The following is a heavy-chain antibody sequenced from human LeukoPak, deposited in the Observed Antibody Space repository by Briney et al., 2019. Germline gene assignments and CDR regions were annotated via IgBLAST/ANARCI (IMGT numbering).Heavy chain of an antibody. D-gene: IGHD4-17*01. J-gene: IGHJ4*02. CDR1: GFTFSNAW. V-gene: IGHV3-15*01. CDR2: LKSKTDGGTT. CDR3: TTGKYGDYYFDN. Sequence: PGGSLRLSCAASGFTFSNAWMTWVSQPQGKGLEWVGRLKSKTDGGTTDYAAPVKGRFTISRDDSKNTLYLQMNSLKTEDTAVYYCTTGKYGDYYFDNWGQGTLVTVSS.